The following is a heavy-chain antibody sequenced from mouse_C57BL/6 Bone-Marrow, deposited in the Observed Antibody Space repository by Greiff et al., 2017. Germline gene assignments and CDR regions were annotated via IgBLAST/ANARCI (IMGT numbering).Heavy chain of an antibody. J-gene: IGHJ2*01. Sequence: VQLQQSGPELVKPGASVKISCKASGYTFTDYYMNWVKQSHGKSLEWIGDINPNDGGTSYNQKFKGKATLTVDKSSSTAYMELRSLTSEDSAVYYCATSNYGSSYYWGQGTTLTVSS. CDR3: ATSNYGSSYY. D-gene: IGHD1-1*01. V-gene: IGHV1-26*01. CDR1: GYTFTDYY. CDR2: INPNDGGT.